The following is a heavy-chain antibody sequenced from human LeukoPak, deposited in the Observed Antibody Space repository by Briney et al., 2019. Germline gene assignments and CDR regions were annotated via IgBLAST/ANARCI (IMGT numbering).Heavy chain of an antibody. CDR3: ARASGSYWWFDS. D-gene: IGHD1-26*01. Sequence: GASVKVSCKASGYTFTGYYMHWVRQAPGQGLGWMGWINPNSGGTNYAQKFQGSVTMTRDTSISTVYMELSRLRSDDTAVYYCARASGSYWWFDSWGQGTLVTVSS. CDR1: GYTFTGYY. J-gene: IGHJ5*01. V-gene: IGHV1-2*02. CDR2: INPNSGGT.